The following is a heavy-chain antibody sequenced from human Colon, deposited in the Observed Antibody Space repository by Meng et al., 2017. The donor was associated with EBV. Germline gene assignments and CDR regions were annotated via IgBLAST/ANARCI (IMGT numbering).Heavy chain of an antibody. D-gene: IGHD1-14*01. J-gene: IGHJ4*02. V-gene: IGHV3-23*01. CDR2: ISGGGDNI. CDR1: GFSFISHT. CDR3: VPSP. Sequence: EVQGLESGGVLAPPGGSLALSCAVSGFSFISHTMSWVRQAPGKGLEWVSGISGGGDNIYDADSVKGRFTITRDNSKNTVDLQMNSLRAEDTAVYYCVPSPGGQGTLVTVSS.